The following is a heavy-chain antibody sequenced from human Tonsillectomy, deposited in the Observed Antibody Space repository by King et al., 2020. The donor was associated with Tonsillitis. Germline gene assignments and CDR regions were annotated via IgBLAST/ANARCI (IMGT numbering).Heavy chain of an antibody. J-gene: IGHJ4*02. Sequence: QLVQSGGGLVQPGGSLRLSCAASGFTFSSYDMHWVRQATGKGLEWVSAIGTAGDTYYPGSVKGRFTISRENAKNSLYPQMNSLRAGDTAVYYCARDGGGGGIDYWGQGTLVTVSS. V-gene: IGHV3-13*01. CDR2: IGTAGDT. CDR1: GFTFSSYD. CDR3: ARDGGGGGIDY. D-gene: IGHD3-16*01.